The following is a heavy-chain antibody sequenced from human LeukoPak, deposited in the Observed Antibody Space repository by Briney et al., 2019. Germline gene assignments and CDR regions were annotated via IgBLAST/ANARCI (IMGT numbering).Heavy chain of an antibody. CDR1: GFTFSSYW. D-gene: IGHD3-22*01. J-gene: IGHJ4*02. Sequence: PGGSLRLSCAASGFTFSSYWMHWVRQAPGKGLVWVSRINSDGSSTSYADSVEGRFTISRDNARNTLYLQMNSLRAEDTAVYYCARDYPLSSGFDYWGQGTLVTVSS. CDR2: INSDGSST. V-gene: IGHV3-74*01. CDR3: ARDYPLSSGFDY.